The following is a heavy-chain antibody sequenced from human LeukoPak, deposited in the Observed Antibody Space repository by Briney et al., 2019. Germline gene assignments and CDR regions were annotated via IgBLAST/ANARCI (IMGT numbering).Heavy chain of an antibody. D-gene: IGHD3-10*01. CDR1: GFTFSSYS. CDR2: ISSSSSYI. CDR3: ARAPGRVRGVIISPDV. J-gene: IGHJ6*02. Sequence: PGGSLRLSCAASGFTFSSYSMNWVRQAPGKGLEWVSSISSSSSYIYYADSVKGRFTISRDNAKNSLYLQMNSLRAEDTAVYYCARAPGRVRGVIISPDVSGQGTTVTVSS. V-gene: IGHV3-21*01.